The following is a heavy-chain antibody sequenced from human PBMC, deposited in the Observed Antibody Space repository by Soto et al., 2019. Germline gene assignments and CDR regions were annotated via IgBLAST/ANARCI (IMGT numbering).Heavy chain of an antibody. CDR3: ARVVVVRGAVNSAKLDY. CDR2: ISGYNGNT. Sequence: QVHLVQSGAEVKKPGASVKVSCKASGYPFTNYGFTWVRQAPGQGLQWRGWISGYNGNTYSAQKYRGRVTLPTDISRSTGYMELRGLTSDDTAVYYCARVVVVRGAVNSAKLDYWGQGTLVTVSS. D-gene: IGHD3-10*01. J-gene: IGHJ4*02. CDR1: GYPFTNYG. V-gene: IGHV1-18*01.